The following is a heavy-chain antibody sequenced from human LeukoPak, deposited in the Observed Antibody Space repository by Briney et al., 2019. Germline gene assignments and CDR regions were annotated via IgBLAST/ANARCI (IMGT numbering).Heavy chain of an antibody. CDR3: ARPSRLDAFDI. J-gene: IGHJ3*02. CDR1: GGSISSYY. Sequence: SETLSLTCTVSGGSISSYYWSWIRQPPGKGLEWIGYIYYSGSTNYNPSLKSRVTISVDTSKNQFSLKLSSVTAADTAVYYCARPSRLDAFDIWGQGTMVTVSS. CDR2: IYYSGST. D-gene: IGHD6-25*01. V-gene: IGHV4-59*08.